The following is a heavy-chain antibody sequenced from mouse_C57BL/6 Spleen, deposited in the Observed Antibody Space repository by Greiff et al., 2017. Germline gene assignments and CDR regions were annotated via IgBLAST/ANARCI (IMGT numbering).Heavy chain of an antibody. CDR2: IHPNSGST. D-gene: IGHD2-4*01. V-gene: IGHV1-64*01. J-gene: IGHJ3*01. Sequence: QVHVKQPGAELVKPGASVKLSCKASGYTFTSYWMHWVKQRPGRGLEWIGMIHPNSGSTNYNEKFKSKATLTVDKSSSTAYMQLSSLTSEDSAVYYCARSGGLRPWFAYWGQGTLVTVSA. CDR1: GYTFTSYW. CDR3: ARSGGLRPWFAY.